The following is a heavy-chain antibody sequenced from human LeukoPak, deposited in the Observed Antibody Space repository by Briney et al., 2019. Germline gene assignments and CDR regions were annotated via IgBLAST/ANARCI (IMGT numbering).Heavy chain of an antibody. CDR1: GGSISSYY. J-gene: IGHJ6*03. D-gene: IGHD5-18*01. V-gene: IGHV4-59*13. CDR3: ARVGGPPWSYGLYNYYYMDV. Sequence: SETLSLTCTVSGGSISSYYWGWVRQPPGEGVGWVGYIYYSGSTNSNPSLKSRVTISVDTSKNQFSLKLSSVTAADTAVYYCARVGGPPWSYGLYNYYYMDVWGKGTTVTVSS. CDR2: IYYSGST.